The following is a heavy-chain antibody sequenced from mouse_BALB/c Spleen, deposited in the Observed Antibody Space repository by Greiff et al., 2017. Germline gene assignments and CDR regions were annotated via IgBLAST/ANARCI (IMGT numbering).Heavy chain of an antibody. V-gene: IGHV5-17*02. CDR1: GFTFSSFG. CDR2: ISSGSSTI. CDR3: ARSEGVLRVYYAMDY. J-gene: IGHJ4*01. D-gene: IGHD1-1*01. Sequence: DVQLVESGGGLVQPGGSRKLSCAASGFTFSSFGMHWVRQAPEKGLEWVAYISSGSSTIYYADTVKGRFTISRDNPKNTLFLQMTSLRSEDTAMYYCARSEGVLRVYYAMDYWGQGNSDTVSS.